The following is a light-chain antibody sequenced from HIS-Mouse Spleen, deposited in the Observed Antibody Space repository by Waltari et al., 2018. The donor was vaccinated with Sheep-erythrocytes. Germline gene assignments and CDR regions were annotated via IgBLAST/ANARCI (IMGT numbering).Light chain of an antibody. CDR1: QSISSY. V-gene: IGKV1-39*01. CDR3: QQSYSTPQFT. CDR2: AAS. Sequence: DIQMTQSPSSLSASVGDRVTITCRASQSISSYLNWYQQKPGKAPKLLIYAASSLQIGVPSMFSGSGSGTDFTLTISSLQPEDFATYYCQQSYSTPQFTFGPGTKVDIK. J-gene: IGKJ3*01.